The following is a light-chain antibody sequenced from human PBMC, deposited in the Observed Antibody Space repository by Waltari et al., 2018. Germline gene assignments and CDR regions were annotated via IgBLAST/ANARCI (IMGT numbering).Light chain of an antibody. CDR3: QQSYSAPLT. J-gene: IGKJ4*01. V-gene: IGKV1-39*01. Sequence: DIQMTQSPSSLSASVGDRVTTTCRATRDIFNYLNWYQQKPGKAPKFLIHAATTLHSGVPSRFSGGGSGTDFTLTITSLQPEDFATYYCQQSYSAPLTFGGGTKVEI. CDR2: AAT. CDR1: RDIFNY.